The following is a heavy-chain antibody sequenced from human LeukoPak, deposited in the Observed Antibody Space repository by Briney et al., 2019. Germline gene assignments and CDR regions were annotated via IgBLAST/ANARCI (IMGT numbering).Heavy chain of an antibody. D-gene: IGHD5-18*01. CDR1: GFTFSSYS. CDR2: ISSSSSYI. Sequence: PGGSLRLSCAASGFTFSSYSMNWVRQAPGKGLEWVSSISSSSSYIYYADSVKGRFTISRDNAKSSLYLQMNSLRAEDTAVYYCARDGYSYGPGYGMDVWGQGTTVTVSS. CDR3: ARDGYSYGPGYGMDV. J-gene: IGHJ6*02. V-gene: IGHV3-21*01.